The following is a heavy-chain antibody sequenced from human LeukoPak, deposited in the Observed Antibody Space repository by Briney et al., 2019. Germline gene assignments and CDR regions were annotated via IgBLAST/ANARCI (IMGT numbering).Heavy chain of an antibody. D-gene: IGHD3-10*01. CDR1: AGSISGYY. CDR3: AKGHSGSYYSG. J-gene: IGHJ4*02. Sequence: QPXEXLSLTCTVSAGSISGYYWSWIRQAPGKGLEWLGYIYYSGSTSYNPSLKSRATISVDTSKDQFSLKLTSVTAADTAVYYCAKGHSGSYYSGWGQGTLVTVSS. CDR2: IYYSGST. V-gene: IGHV4-59*01.